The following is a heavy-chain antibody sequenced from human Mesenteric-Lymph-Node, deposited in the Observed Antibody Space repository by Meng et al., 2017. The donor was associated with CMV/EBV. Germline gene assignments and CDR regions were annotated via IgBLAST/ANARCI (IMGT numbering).Heavy chain of an antibody. CDR2: TRYDGSTK. V-gene: IGHV3-30*02. Sequence: GESLKISCAASGFTFSTFDMYWVRQAPGKGLEWVAFTRYDGSTKFYTDSVKGRFTISKDNSKNTLFLQMNTLRPEDTAMYYRAKDPAVTTYAWGQGTLVTVSS. CDR3: AKDPAVTTYA. J-gene: IGHJ4*02. CDR1: GFTFSTFD. D-gene: IGHD4-11*01.